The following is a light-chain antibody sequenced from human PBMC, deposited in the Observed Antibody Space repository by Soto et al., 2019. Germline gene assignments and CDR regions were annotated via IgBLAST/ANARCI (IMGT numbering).Light chain of an antibody. Sequence: DIQLTQSPSFLSASVGDRVTITCRASQGISSYLAWSQQKPGKAPKLLIYAASTLQSGVPSRFSGSGSGTEFTLTISSLQPEDFATYYCQQLNSYSFTFGPGTKGDIK. CDR3: QQLNSYSFT. J-gene: IGKJ3*01. CDR2: AAS. V-gene: IGKV1-9*01. CDR1: QGISSY.